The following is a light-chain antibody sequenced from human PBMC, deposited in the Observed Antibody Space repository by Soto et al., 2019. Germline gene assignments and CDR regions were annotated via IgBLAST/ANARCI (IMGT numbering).Light chain of an antibody. CDR2: EVS. Sequence: QSVLTHPASVSGSLGHSITISCTGTSSDVWSYNLVSWYQQHPGKAPKLMIYEVSKRPSGVSNRFSGSKSGNTASLTISGLRAEDEADYYCCSYAGSSTFVFGTGTKVTVL. CDR3: CSYAGSSTFV. CDR1: SSDVWSYNL. J-gene: IGLJ1*01. V-gene: IGLV2-23*02.